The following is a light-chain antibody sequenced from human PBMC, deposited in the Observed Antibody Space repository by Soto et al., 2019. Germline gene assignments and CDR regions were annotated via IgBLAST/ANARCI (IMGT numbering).Light chain of an antibody. CDR3: QQYNDWPRT. CDR2: GAS. V-gene: IGKV3-15*01. CDR1: QSVSIN. Sequence: EIVLTQSPGTLSLSPGEGATLSCRASQSVSINLAWFQQKPDQAPRLLIYGASTRATDIPARFSGSGSGTEFTLTISSLQSEDFAVYYCQQYNDWPRTFGQGTKVDIK. J-gene: IGKJ1*01.